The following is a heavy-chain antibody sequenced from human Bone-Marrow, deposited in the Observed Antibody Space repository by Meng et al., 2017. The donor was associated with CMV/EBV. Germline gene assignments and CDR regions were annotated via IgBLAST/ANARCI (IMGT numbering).Heavy chain of an antibody. CDR2: IRYDGGIK. Sequence: GESLKISCAASGFTFSNYGMHWVRQAPGKGLEWVAFIRYDGGIKYYADSVKGRFTISRDNSKNTLFLQMDSLRPEDTAVYYCAKDVDPMILVAMVYFECWGQGTVVTVSS. CDR3: AKDVDPMILVAMVYFEC. J-gene: IGHJ4*02. D-gene: IGHD3-22*01. CDR1: GFTFSNYG. V-gene: IGHV3-30*02.